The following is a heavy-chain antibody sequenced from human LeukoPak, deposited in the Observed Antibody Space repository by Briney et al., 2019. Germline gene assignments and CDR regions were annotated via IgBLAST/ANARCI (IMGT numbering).Heavy chain of an antibody. D-gene: IGHD3-22*01. CDR3: AKDFPAHDSSGYYSALFDY. J-gene: IGHJ4*02. Sequence: GGSLRLSCAASGFSFSSYGMHWVRQAPGKGLEWVAFIRYDGSNKYYADSVKGRFTISRGNSKNTLYLQMNSLRAEDTAVYYCAKDFPAHDSSGYYSALFDYWGQGTLVTVSS. CDR2: IRYDGSNK. V-gene: IGHV3-30*02. CDR1: GFSFSSYG.